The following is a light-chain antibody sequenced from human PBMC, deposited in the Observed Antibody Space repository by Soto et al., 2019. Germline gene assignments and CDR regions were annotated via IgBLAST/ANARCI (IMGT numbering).Light chain of an antibody. J-gene: IGKJ3*01. Sequence: DIQMTQSPSSLSASVGDRVAITCRASQGISNYLAWYQQKPGEVPKLLIYAASTLQSGVPSRFRRSGSWTDFTLTISSLQPEDVSTYYCQKNNSAPFTFGPGTKVDIK. CDR3: QKNNSAPFT. CDR1: QGISNY. CDR2: AAS. V-gene: IGKV1-27*01.